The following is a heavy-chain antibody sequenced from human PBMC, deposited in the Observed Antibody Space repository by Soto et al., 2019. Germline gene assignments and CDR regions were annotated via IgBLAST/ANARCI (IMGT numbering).Heavy chain of an antibody. CDR1: GFTFSSYW. V-gene: IGHV3-74*01. D-gene: IGHD2-15*01. J-gene: IGHJ6*02. CDR3: ARDPLTLVAAAYYYYGMDV. Sequence: GGSLRLSCAASGFTFSSYWMHWVRQAPGKGLVWVSRINSDGSSTSYADSVKGRLTISRDNAKNTLYLQMNSLRAEDTAVYYCARDPLTLVAAAYYYYGMDVWGQGTTVTVSS. CDR2: INSDGSST.